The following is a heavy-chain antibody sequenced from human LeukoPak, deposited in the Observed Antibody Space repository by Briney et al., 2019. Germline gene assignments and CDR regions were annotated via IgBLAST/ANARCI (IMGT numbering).Heavy chain of an antibody. Sequence: SETPSLTCTVSGGSISTHYWSWIRQPPGKGLEWIGYIYYSGGTNYNPSLKSRVTISVDTSKNQFSLKLSSVTAADTAVYYCARGGIVVIPAPHSDAFDVWGQGTMVTISS. CDR3: ARGGIVVIPAPHSDAFDV. V-gene: IGHV4-59*11. J-gene: IGHJ3*01. CDR1: GGSISTHY. CDR2: IYYSGGT. D-gene: IGHD2-2*01.